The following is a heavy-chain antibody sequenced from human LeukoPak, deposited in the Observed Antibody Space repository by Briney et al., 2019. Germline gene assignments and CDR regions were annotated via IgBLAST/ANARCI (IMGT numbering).Heavy chain of an antibody. CDR3: AKAEYYDILTGYYDFDY. J-gene: IGHJ4*02. CDR2: ISGSGGST. V-gene: IGHV3-23*01. CDR1: GFTFSSYA. D-gene: IGHD3-9*01. Sequence: GGSLRLSCAASGFTFSSYAMHWARQAPGKGLEWVSAISGSGGSTYYADSVKGRFTISRDNSKNTLYLQMNSLRAEDTAVYYCAKAEYYDILTGYYDFDYWGQGTLVTVSS.